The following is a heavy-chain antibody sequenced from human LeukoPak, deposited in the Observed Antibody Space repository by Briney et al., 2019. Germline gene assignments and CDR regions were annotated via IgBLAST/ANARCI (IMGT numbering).Heavy chain of an antibody. D-gene: IGHD5-12*01. V-gene: IGHV3-20*04. Sequence: GGSLRLSCAASGFTFSSYAMNWVRQAPGKGLEWVSAINWNGGRTAYADSVKGRFTISRDNAGNSLYLQMNSLRDEDMALYYCAKDRTYGYEAFDFWGQGTLVTVSS. CDR1: GFTFSSYA. CDR3: AKDRTYGYEAFDF. CDR2: INWNGGRT. J-gene: IGHJ4*02.